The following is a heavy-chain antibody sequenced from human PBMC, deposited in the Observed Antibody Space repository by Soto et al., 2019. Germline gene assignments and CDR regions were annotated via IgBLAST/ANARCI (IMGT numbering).Heavy chain of an antibody. V-gene: IGHV4-31*03. Sequence: TLSLTCTVSGGSISSGGYYWSWIRQHPGKGLEWIGYIYYSGSTYYNPSLKSRVTISVDTSKNQFSLKLSSVTAADTAVYYCARLFISRYGSGYAFDFWGQGTMVTVSS. CDR2: IYYSGST. J-gene: IGHJ3*01. D-gene: IGHD3-10*01. CDR3: ARLFISRYGSGYAFDF. CDR1: GGSISSGGYY.